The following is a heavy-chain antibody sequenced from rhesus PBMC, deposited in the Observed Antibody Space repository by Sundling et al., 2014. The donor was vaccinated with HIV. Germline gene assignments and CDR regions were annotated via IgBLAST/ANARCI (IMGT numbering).Heavy chain of an antibody. CDR1: GGSISDYYY. CDR3: ARTVGNIWTGRWGWDY. V-gene: IGHV4S9*01. D-gene: IGHD3-3*01. Sequence: QLQLQESGPGLVKPSETLSLTCAVSGGSISDYYYWNWLRQPPGKGLEWIGNIYGNSARTYYNPSLKSRVAISKDTSKNQFFLKLSSVTAADTAMYYCARTVGNIWTGRWGWDYWGQGVLVTVSS. J-gene: IGHJ4*01. CDR2: IYGNSART.